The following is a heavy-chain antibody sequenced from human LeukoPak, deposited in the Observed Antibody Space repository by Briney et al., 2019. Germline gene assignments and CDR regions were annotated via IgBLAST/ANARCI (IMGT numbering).Heavy chain of an antibody. CDR2: ISAYNGNT. CDR3: ARAGYCSGGSCYPWFDP. Sequence: ASVKVSCKASGYTFSGYYIHWVRQAPGQGLEWMGWISAYNGNTNYAQKLQGRVTMTTDTSTSTAYMELRSLRSDDTAVYYCARAGYCSGGSCYPWFDPWGQGTLVTVSS. J-gene: IGHJ5*02. CDR1: GYTFSGYY. V-gene: IGHV1-18*04. D-gene: IGHD2-15*01.